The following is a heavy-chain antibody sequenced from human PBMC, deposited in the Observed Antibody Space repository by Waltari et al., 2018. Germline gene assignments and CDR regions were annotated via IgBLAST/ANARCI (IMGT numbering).Heavy chain of an antibody. Sequence: QVQLVQSGAEVTKPGASVKVSCKASGYTFTSYDINLVRQATGQGLEWMGWMNPNSGNTGYAQKFQGRVTITRNTSISTAYMELSSLRSEDTAVYYCATSRGGQLARNYYYYGMDVWGQGTTVTVSS. V-gene: IGHV1-8*03. J-gene: IGHJ6*02. CDR3: ATSRGGQLARNYYYYGMDV. D-gene: IGHD6-6*01. CDR1: GYTFTSYD. CDR2: MNPNSGNT.